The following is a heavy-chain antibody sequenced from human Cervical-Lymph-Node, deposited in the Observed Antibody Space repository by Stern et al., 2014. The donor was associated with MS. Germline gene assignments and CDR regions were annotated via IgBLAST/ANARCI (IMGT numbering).Heavy chain of an antibody. CDR3: ATASPGSSWYHPDY. J-gene: IGHJ4*02. Sequence: VQLVESGGGVVQPGRSLRLSCAASGFTFSSFGMHWVRQAPGKGLEWLAVISYDGTIKYYADSMEGRFTISRDNSKNTLYLQLNGLRTEDTAVYYCATASPGSSWYHPDYWGQGTLVTVSS. CDR2: ISYDGTIK. CDR1: GFTFSSFG. D-gene: IGHD6-13*01. V-gene: IGHV3-30*03.